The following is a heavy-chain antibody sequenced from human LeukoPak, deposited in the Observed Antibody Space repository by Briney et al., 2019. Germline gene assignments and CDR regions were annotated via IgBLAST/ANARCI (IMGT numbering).Heavy chain of an antibody. J-gene: IGHJ4*02. CDR3: AKDSPYSSNLVIDY. V-gene: IGHV3-21*04. D-gene: IGHD6-13*01. Sequence: GGSLRLSCAASGFTFSSYSMNWVRQAPGKGLEWVSSISSSSSYIYYADSVKGRFTISRDNAKNSLYLQMNSLRAEDTAVYYCAKDSPYSSNLVIDYWGQGTLVTVSS. CDR2: ISSSSSYI. CDR1: GFTFSSYS.